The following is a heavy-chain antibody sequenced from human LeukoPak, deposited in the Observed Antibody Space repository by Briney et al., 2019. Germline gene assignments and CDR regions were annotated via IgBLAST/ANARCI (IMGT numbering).Heavy chain of an antibody. CDR2: ISGSGGST. CDR3: VKDGLFGGKGNFDY. J-gene: IGHJ4*02. Sequence: GGSLRLSCAASGFTFSSYAMSWVRQAPGKGLEWVSAISGSGGSTYYADSVKGRFTISRDNSRTTLYLQMSSLRAEDTAVYYCVKDGLFGGKGNFDYWGQGTLVTVSS. CDR1: GFTFSSYA. D-gene: IGHD4-23*01. V-gene: IGHV3-23*01.